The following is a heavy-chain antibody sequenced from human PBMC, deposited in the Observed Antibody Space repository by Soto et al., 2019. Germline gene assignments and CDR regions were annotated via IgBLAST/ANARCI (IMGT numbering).Heavy chain of an antibody. J-gene: IGHJ4*02. CDR2: IYPSGMP. D-gene: IGHD5-18*01. V-gene: IGHV4-30-2*01. Sequence: TLSLPCTVSGGSISNAAYSWSWIRQPPGKGLEWIGYIYPSGMPFYNPSLRSRVTISIDRSNDQFSLNLKSVTAADTAVYYCATERGGYGLFDSWGQGTLVTVSS. CDR3: ATERGGYGLFDS. CDR1: GGSISNAAYS.